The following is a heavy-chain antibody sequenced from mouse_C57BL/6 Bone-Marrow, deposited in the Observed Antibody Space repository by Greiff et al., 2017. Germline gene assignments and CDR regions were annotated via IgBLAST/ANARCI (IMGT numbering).Heavy chain of an antibody. Sequence: QVQLQQPGAELVMPGASVKLSCKASGYTFTSYWMHWVKQRPGQGLEWIGEIGPSDSYTNYNQKFKGKSTLTVDKSSSTAYMQLRSLTSEDPAVYYWARHEERWLPSWFACWGQGTLVNVSA. CDR1: GYTFTSYW. J-gene: IGHJ3*01. D-gene: IGHD2-2*01. CDR2: IGPSDSYT. CDR3: ARHEERWLPSWFAC. V-gene: IGHV1-69*01.